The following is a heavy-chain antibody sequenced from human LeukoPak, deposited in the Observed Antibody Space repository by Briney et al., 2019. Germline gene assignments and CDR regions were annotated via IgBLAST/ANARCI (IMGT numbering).Heavy chain of an antibody. CDR1: GGSISSYY. CDR2: ISYSGST. CDR3: ARHETTVTNKDAFDV. Sequence: PSETLSLTCTVSGGSISSYYWSWIRQPPGKGLEYIGYISYSGSTNYNPSLKSRVTISVATSKNQFSLKLSSVTAADTAVYYCARHETTVTNKDAFDVWGQGTMVTVSS. V-gene: IGHV4-59*08. J-gene: IGHJ3*01. D-gene: IGHD4-17*01.